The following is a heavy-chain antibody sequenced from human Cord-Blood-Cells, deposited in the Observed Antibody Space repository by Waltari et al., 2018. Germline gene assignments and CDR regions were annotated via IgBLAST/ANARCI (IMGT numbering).Heavy chain of an antibody. Sequence: QVQLVESGGGVVQPGRSLRLSCAASGFTFSSYAMLWVRQAQGTGWEWGAVISYDGSNKYYADSVEGRFTISRDNSKNTLYLQMNSLRAEDTAVYYCARDLAAYCGGDCYPYYYYYGMDVWGQGTTVTVSS. D-gene: IGHD2-21*02. CDR2: ISYDGSNK. J-gene: IGHJ6*02. CDR3: ARDLAAYCGGDCYPYYYYYGMDV. CDR1: GFTFSSYA. V-gene: IGHV3-30*04.